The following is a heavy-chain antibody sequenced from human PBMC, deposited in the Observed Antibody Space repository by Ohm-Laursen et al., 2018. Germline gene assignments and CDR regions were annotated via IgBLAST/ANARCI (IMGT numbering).Heavy chain of an antibody. Sequence: ASVKVSCKASGYTFTDYYMHWVRQAPGQGLEWMGWINPKRGGTKYAQKFHGRLTMTRDTSISTVYMELSSLRSEDTAVYYCARVLSVAGTFDYWGQGTLVTVSS. J-gene: IGHJ4*02. D-gene: IGHD6-19*01. V-gene: IGHV1-2*02. CDR1: GYTFTDYY. CDR3: ARVLSVAGTFDY. CDR2: INPKRGGT.